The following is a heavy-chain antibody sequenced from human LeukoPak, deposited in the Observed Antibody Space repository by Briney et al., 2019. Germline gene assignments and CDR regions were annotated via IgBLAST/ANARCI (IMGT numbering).Heavy chain of an antibody. CDR2: INHSGST. CDR3: AREAKWSADY. V-gene: IGHV4-39*07. Sequence: PSETLSLTCTVSGGSISSSSYYWGWIRQPPGKGLEWIGEINHSGSTNYNPSLKSRVTISVDTSKNQFSLKLSSVTAADTAVYYCAREAKWSADYWGQGTLVTVSS. D-gene: IGHD2-15*01. CDR1: GGSISSSSYY. J-gene: IGHJ4*02.